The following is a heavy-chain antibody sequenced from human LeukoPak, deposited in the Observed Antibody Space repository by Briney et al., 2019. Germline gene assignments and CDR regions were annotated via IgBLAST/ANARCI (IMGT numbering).Heavy chain of an antibody. CDR3: ASSGWGVFDY. V-gene: IGHV4-34*01. J-gene: IGHJ4*02. CDR2: INHSGST. D-gene: IGHD6-19*01. CDR1: GGSFSGYY. Sequence: SETLSLTCAVYGGSFSGYYWSWIRQPPGKGLEWIGEINHSGSTNYNPSLKSRVTISVDTSKNQFSLKLSSVTAADTAVYYCASSGWGVFDYWGQGTPVTVSS.